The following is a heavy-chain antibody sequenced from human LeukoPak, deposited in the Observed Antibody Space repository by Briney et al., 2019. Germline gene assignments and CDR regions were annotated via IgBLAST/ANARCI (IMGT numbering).Heavy chain of an antibody. V-gene: IGHV3-23*01. D-gene: IGHD2-2*01. CDR2: IYYSGGNT. CDR3: AKDQGQAVVPRRFDY. Sequence: GGSLRLSCAASGSMFSNFAMSWVRQAPGKGLEWVSTIYYSGGNTYSADSVKGRFTISRDNAKNTLYLQMNSLRAEDTAVYYCAKDQGQAVVPRRFDYWGQGTLVTASS. CDR1: GSMFSNFA. J-gene: IGHJ4*02.